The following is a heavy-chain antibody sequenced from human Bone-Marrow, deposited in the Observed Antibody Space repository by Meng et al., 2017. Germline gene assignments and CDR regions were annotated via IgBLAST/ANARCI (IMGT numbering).Heavy chain of an antibody. J-gene: IGHJ4*02. CDR1: GFTFSNAW. V-gene: IGHV3-15*01. CDR2: IKSKTDGETP. Sequence: EGQLVESGGGLVRPGGSLRLSWAASGFTFSNAWMSWVRQAPGRGLEWVARIKSKTDGETPDYAAPVKGRFTISRDDSKNTLYLQMHSLKTEDTAVYYCNWKDFGDYWGQGALVTVSS. CDR3: NWKDFGDY. D-gene: IGHD1-1*01.